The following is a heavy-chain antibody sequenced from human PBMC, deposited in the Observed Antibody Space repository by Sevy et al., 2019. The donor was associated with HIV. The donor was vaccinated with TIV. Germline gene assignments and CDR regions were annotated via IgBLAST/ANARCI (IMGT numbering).Heavy chain of an antibody. Sequence: ASVKVSCKVSGYTLTEFAMHWVRQAAGKGLEWMGTFDPDDDETKYAQKFQGRLTLTEDTSTDTAYMELSSLRSEDTAMYYCATTNDYYETSGYPVDYWGQGTLVTVSS. CDR3: ATTNDYYETSGYPVDY. V-gene: IGHV1-24*01. D-gene: IGHD3-22*01. CDR2: FDPDDDET. J-gene: IGHJ4*02. CDR1: GYTLTEFA.